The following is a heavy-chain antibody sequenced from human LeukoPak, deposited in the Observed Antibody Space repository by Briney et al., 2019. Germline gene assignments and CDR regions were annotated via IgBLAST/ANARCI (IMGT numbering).Heavy chain of an antibody. CDR3: ARDRSSIAAH. V-gene: IGHV3-21*01. CDR2: ISSSSSYI. CDR1: GFTFSSYS. J-gene: IGHJ4*02. D-gene: IGHD6-6*01. Sequence: GGSLSLSCAASGFTFSSYSMNWVRQAPGKGLEWVSSISSSSSYIYYADSVKGRFTISRDNVKNSLYPQMNSLRAEDTAVYYCARDRSSIAAHWGQGTLVTVSS.